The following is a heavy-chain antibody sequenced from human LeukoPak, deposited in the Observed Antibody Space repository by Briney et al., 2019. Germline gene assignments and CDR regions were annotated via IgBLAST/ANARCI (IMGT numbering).Heavy chain of an antibody. CDR1: GYTFTGYY. CDR3: ARARYGGNLDSSFDY. J-gene: IGHJ4*02. D-gene: IGHD4-23*01. Sequence: ASVKVSCKASGYTFTGYYMHWVRQAPGQGLEWMGWINPNSGGTNSAQKFQGRVTMTRDASISTAYMELSRLGSDDTAVYYCARARYGGNLDSSFDYWGQGTLVTVSS. V-gene: IGHV1-2*02. CDR2: INPNSGGT.